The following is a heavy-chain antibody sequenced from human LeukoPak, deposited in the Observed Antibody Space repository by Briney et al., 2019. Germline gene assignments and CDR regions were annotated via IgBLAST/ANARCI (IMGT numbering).Heavy chain of an antibody. Sequence: GASVKVSCKASGYTFTGYYMHWVRQAPGQGLEWMGWFNPDSGGTPYEQKFQGRVTMTRDTSISTAYMELNRLRSDDTAVYYCARQQQLLDYWGQGTLVTVSS. V-gene: IGHV1-2*02. D-gene: IGHD6-13*01. J-gene: IGHJ4*02. CDR3: ARQQQLLDY. CDR2: FNPDSGGT. CDR1: GYTFTGYY.